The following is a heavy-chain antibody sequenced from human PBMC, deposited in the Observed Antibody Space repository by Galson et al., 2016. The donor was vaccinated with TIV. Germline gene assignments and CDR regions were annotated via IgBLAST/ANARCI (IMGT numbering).Heavy chain of an antibody. V-gene: IGHV1-18*01. Sequence: SVKVSCKASGYTFTSYGITWVRQAPGQGLEWMGWISTYNGNTNYAQKFQGRVTITTDESTSTAYMELSSLKSEDTAVYYCARGVGTVMGQYYMDVWDKGTTVTVSS. CDR2: ISTYNGNT. CDR3: ARGVGTVMGQYYMDV. CDR1: GYTFTSYG. D-gene: IGHD5-18*01. J-gene: IGHJ6*03.